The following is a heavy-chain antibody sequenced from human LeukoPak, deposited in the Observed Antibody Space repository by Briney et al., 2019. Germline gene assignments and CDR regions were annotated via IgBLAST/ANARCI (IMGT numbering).Heavy chain of an antibody. J-gene: IGHJ4*02. V-gene: IGHV3-23*01. CDR3: ATYRQVLLPFES. D-gene: IGHD2-8*02. CDR2: ISGSGGGT. Sequence: PGGSLRLSCAASGFTFSSYAMSWVRQAPGKGLEWVSAISGSGGGTYYADSVKGRFTISRDNSKNTLYLQMNSLRAEDTAIYYCATYRQVLLPFESWGQGTLVTVSS. CDR1: GFTFSSYA.